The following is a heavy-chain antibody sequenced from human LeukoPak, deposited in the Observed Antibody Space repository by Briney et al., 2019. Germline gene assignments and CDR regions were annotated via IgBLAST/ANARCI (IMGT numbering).Heavy chain of an antibody. Sequence: PGGSLRLSCAASGFTFSSYAMHWVRQAPGKGLEWVAVISYDGSNKYYADSVKGRFTISRDNSKNTLYLQMNSLRAEDTAVYYCARVSSSSLTAGDYWGQGTLVTVSS. CDR3: ARVSSSSLTAGDY. J-gene: IGHJ4*02. CDR2: ISYDGSNK. CDR1: GFTFSSYA. D-gene: IGHD6-6*01. V-gene: IGHV3-30*04.